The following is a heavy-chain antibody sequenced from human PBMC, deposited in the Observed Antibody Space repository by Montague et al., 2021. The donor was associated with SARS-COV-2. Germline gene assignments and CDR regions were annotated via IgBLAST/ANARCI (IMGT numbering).Heavy chain of an antibody. CDR3: AKIVFQGGSNVFDN. CDR1: GFTFSGYG. Sequence: SLRLSCAASGFTFSGYGMSWVRQAPGKGLEWVSGFDNDGDCTYYTNSVKGRFTISRDIYKNTLYLQMNSLTAEDTAVYYCAKIVFQGGSNVFDNWGQGTLVTVSS. V-gene: IGHV3-23*01. CDR2: FDNDGDCT. J-gene: IGHJ4*02. D-gene: IGHD5-24*01.